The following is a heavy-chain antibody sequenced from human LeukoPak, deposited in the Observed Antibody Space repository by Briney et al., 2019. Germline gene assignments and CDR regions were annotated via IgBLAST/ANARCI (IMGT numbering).Heavy chain of an antibody. V-gene: IGHV3-23*01. J-gene: IGHJ6*03. CDR2: ISGSGVST. D-gene: IGHD3-3*01. CDR3: VPRKEWSCYMDV. CDR1: GFTFTTYG. Sequence: GGSLRLSCAASGFTFTTYGMSWVRQAPGRGLEWVSTISGSGVSTYYADSVKGRFTISRDNSKNTLYLQMNSLRAEDTAVYYCVPRKEWSCYMDVWGKGTTVTVSS.